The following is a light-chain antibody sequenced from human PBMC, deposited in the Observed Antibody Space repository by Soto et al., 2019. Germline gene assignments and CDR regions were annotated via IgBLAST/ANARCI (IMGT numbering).Light chain of an antibody. CDR2: PAS. Sequence: DIQMTQPPSSLSAPVGERVTITCRASQSISSYLNWYQQKPGKAPKRLIYPASSLQSGVPSRFSGSGYGTDFTLAISRLQPEDFATYYCQQSYSTLWTLGQGTKVEIK. CDR3: QQSYSTLWT. J-gene: IGKJ1*01. V-gene: IGKV1-39*01. CDR1: QSISSY.